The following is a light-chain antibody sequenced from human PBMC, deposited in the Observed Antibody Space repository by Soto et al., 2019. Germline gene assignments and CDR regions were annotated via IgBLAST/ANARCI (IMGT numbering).Light chain of an antibody. CDR3: QSYDSDFVV. V-gene: IGLV6-57*04. CDR2: ENN. J-gene: IGLJ2*01. CDR1: SGSIANNY. Sequence: NFMLTQPHSVSESPGKTLSISCTRSSGSIANNYVQWYQQRPGSAPTTVIYENNQRLSGVPDRFSGYTDGSSNSASLTISGLHTEDEADYYCQSYDSDFVVFGVGTKLTVL.